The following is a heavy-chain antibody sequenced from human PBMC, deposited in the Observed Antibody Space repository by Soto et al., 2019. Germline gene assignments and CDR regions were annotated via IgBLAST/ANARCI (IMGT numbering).Heavy chain of an antibody. Sequence: ASVXVSCKASGYTFTSYGISWVRQAPGQGLEWMGWISAYNGNTNYAQKLQGRVTMTTDTSTSTAYMELRSLRSDDTAVYYCARVEHSSSYSNWFDPWGQGTLVTVSS. CDR1: GYTFTSYG. V-gene: IGHV1-18*01. CDR2: ISAYNGNT. CDR3: ARVEHSSSYSNWFDP. D-gene: IGHD6-6*01. J-gene: IGHJ5*02.